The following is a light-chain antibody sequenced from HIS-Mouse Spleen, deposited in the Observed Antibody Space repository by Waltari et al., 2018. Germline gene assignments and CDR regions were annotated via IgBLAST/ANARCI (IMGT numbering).Light chain of an antibody. CDR3: CSYAGSYTWV. V-gene: IGLV2-11*01. Sequence: QSALTQPRSVSGSPGQSVTISCTGTSSDVGGYTYVSWYQQHPGKAPKLMSYDVSNRPSGGQYSFSGSKAGNTASLTISGLQDEDEADYYCCSYAGSYTWVFGGGTKLTVL. CDR1: SSDVGGYTY. CDR2: DVS. J-gene: IGLJ3*02.